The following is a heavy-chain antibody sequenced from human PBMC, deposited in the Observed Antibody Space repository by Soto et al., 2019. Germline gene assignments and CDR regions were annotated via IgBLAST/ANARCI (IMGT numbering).Heavy chain of an antibody. Sequence: EVQLVESGGGLVKPGGSLRLSCAASGFTFSNAWMSWVRQAPGKGLEWVGRIKSKTDGGTTDYAAPVKGRFTISRDDSKNTLYLQMNSLKTEDTAVYYCTTGFYYDSSGYYYVGRVDDDWGQGTLVTVSS. CDR1: GFTFSNAW. V-gene: IGHV3-15*01. CDR2: IKSKTDGGTT. CDR3: TTGFYYDSSGYYYVGRVDDD. D-gene: IGHD3-22*01. J-gene: IGHJ4*02.